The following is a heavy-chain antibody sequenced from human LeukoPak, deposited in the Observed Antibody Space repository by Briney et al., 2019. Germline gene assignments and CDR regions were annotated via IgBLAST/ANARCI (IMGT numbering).Heavy chain of an antibody. CDR2: ISYDGSNK. CDR3: AKDRSSLLWFGESLDY. Sequence: GGTLRLSCAASVFTFSILGMHWVRHAPAKGLEWGTDISYDGSNKYYADSVKGRFTISRDNSKNTLYLQMNSLRAEDTAVYYCAKDRSSLLWFGESLDYWGQGTLVTVSS. V-gene: IGHV3-30*18. J-gene: IGHJ4*02. CDR1: VFTFSILG. D-gene: IGHD3-10*01.